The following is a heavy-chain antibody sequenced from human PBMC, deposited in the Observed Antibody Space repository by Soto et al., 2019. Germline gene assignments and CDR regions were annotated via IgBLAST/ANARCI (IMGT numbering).Heavy chain of an antibody. D-gene: IGHD3-10*01. V-gene: IGHV1-69*13. J-gene: IGHJ5*02. CDR1: GGTFSSYA. CDR2: IIPIFGTA. CDR3: ARDPTHYYGSGSHPFDP. Sequence: SVKVSCKASGGTFSSYAISWVRQAPGQGLEWMGGIIPIFGTANYAQKFQGRVTITADESTSTAYMELSSLKSEDTAVYYCARDPTHYYGSGSHPFDPWGQGTLVTVSS.